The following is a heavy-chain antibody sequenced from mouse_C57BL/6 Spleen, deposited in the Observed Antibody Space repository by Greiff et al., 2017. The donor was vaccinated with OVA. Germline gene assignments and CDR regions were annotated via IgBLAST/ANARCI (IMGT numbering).Heavy chain of an antibody. Sequence: VQLQQSGPVLVKPGASVKMSCKASGYTFTDYYMNWVKQSHGKSLEWIGVINPYNGGTSYNQKFKGKATLTVDKSSSTAYMELNSLTSEDSAVYYCARSYGSREGYFDVWGTGTTVTVSS. CDR1: GYTFTDYY. J-gene: IGHJ1*03. CDR3: ARSYGSREGYFDV. V-gene: IGHV1-19*01. D-gene: IGHD1-1*01. CDR2: INPYNGGT.